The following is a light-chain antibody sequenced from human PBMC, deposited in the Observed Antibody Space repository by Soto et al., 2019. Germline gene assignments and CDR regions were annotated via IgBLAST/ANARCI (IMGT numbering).Light chain of an antibody. CDR2: DNN. CDR3: QSFDSSLSVYV. J-gene: IGLJ1*01. V-gene: IGLV1-40*01. CDR1: SSNIGAGYD. Sequence: QAVVTQPPSVSGAPGQRVTISCTGSSSNIGAGYDVHWYQHLPGTAPKLLIYDNNNRPSGVPDRFSGSKSGTSASLAITGLQAEDEADYYCQSFDSSLSVYVFGTGTKLTVL.